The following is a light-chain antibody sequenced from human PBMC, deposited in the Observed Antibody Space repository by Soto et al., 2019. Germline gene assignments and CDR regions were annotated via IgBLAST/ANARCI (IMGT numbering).Light chain of an antibody. CDR1: QSISSY. CDR2: AAS. J-gene: IGKJ1*01. Sequence: DIQMTQSSSSLSASVGDRVNITCRASQSISSYLNWYQQKPGKAPKLLIYAASSLQSGVPSRFSGSGSGTDFTLTISSLQPEDFATYYCQQSYSTPWTFGQGTKVDIK. CDR3: QQSYSTPWT. V-gene: IGKV1-39*01.